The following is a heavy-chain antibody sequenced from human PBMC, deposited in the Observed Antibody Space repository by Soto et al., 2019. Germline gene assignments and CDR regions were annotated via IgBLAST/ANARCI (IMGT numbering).Heavy chain of an antibody. D-gene: IGHD3-3*01. V-gene: IGHV4-31*03. CDR2: IYYSGST. Sequence: QVQLQESGPGLVKPSQTLSLTCTVSGGPISSSGYYWSWIRQHPGKGLEWIGYIYYSGSTYYNPSFKSRLAISGDTSKNQFSLNLSSVTAADTAVYYCARGKDYDFWSGYSKNGFDPWGQGTLVTVSS. J-gene: IGHJ5*02. CDR3: ARGKDYDFWSGYSKNGFDP. CDR1: GGPISSSGYY.